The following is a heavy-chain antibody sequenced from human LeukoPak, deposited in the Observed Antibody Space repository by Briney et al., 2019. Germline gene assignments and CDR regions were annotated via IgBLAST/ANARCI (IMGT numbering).Heavy chain of an antibody. CDR3: ARTPLWSGYSHFDY. V-gene: IGHV3-48*01. D-gene: IGHD3-3*01. CDR1: GFTFSSYS. CDR2: ISSSSSTI. J-gene: IGHJ4*02. Sequence: PGGSLRLSCAASGFTFSSYSMNWVRQVPGKGLEWVSYISSSSSTIYYADSVKGRFTISRDNAKNSLYLQMNSLRAEDTAVYYCARTPLWSGYSHFDYWGQGTLVTVSS.